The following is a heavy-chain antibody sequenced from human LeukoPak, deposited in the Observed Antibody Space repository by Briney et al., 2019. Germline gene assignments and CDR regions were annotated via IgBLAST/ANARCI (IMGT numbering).Heavy chain of an antibody. J-gene: IGHJ4*02. V-gene: IGHV4-4*07. Sequence: SETLSLTCTVSGGSISSYYWSWIRQPAGKGLEWIGRIYTSGSTNYNPSLKSRVTMSVDTSKNQFSLKLSSVTAADTAVYYCARFSYYGSGSSSPFDYWGQETLVTVSS. D-gene: IGHD3-10*01. CDR2: IYTSGST. CDR1: GGSISSYY. CDR3: ARFSYYGSGSSSPFDY.